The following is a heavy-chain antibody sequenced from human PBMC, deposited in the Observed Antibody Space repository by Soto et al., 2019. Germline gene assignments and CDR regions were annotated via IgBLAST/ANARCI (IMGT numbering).Heavy chain of an antibody. D-gene: IGHD6-6*01. J-gene: IGHJ5*02. CDR3: AKDRAVRPENWFDP. Sequence: PGGSLRLSCAASGFTFSSYAMSWVRQAPGQGLEWVSAISGSGGSTYYADSVKGRFTISRDNSNNTLYLQMNSPRAEATAVYYCAKDRAVRPENWFDPWGQGTLVTVSS. CDR1: GFTFSSYA. CDR2: ISGSGGST. V-gene: IGHV3-23*01.